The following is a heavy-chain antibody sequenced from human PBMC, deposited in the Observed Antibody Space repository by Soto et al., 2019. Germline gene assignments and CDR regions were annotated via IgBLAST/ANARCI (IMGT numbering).Heavy chain of an antibody. V-gene: IGHV1-69*01. Sequence: QVQLVQSGAEVKKPGSSVKVSCKASGGTFSSYAISWVRQAPGQGLEWMGGIIPIFGTANYAQKFQGRVTITADESTSTAYMEPSSLRSEDTAVYYCARDRTVGFWSGLGMDVWGQGTTVTVSS. D-gene: IGHD3-3*01. CDR3: ARDRTVGFWSGLGMDV. CDR1: GGTFSSYA. CDR2: IIPIFGTA. J-gene: IGHJ6*02.